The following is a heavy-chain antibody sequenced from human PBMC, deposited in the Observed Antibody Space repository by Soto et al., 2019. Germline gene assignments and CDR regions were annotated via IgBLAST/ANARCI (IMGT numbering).Heavy chain of an antibody. CDR3: VAEITMVRGVIIIGEI. CDR1: GFTFSDYY. D-gene: IGHD3-10*01. V-gene: IGHV3-11*01. J-gene: IGHJ4*02. CDR2: ISSSGSTI. Sequence: GGSLRLSCAASGFTFSDYYMSWIRQAPGKGLEWVSYISSSGSTIYYADSVKGRFTISRDNAKNSLYLQMNSLRAEDTAVYYCVAEITMVRGVIIIGEIWGQGTLVTVSS.